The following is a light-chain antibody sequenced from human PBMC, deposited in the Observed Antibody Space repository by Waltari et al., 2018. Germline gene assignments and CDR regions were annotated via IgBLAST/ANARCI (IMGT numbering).Light chain of an antibody. Sequence: DIVMTQSPDSLAVSLGEKATINCKSNQSLVYNSNNKTYLAWYQQKPGKPLKLFFYWASSRESGVPDRFSGSGSGTDFTLTIGSLQAEDVAVYYCQQYYTAPYTFGQGTKLEIK. CDR3: QQYYTAPYT. J-gene: IGKJ2*01. CDR2: WAS. V-gene: IGKV4-1*01. CDR1: QSLVYNSNNKTY.